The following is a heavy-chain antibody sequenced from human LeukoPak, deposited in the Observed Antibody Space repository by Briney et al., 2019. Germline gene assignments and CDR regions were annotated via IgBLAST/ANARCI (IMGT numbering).Heavy chain of an antibody. J-gene: IGHJ4*02. D-gene: IGHD6-6*01. CDR1: GGSISSSSYY. CDR3: ASGEQLVVSY. CDR2: INHSGST. Sequence: SETLSLTCTVSGGSISSSSYYWGWIRQPPGKVLEWIGEINHSGSTNYNPSLKSRVTISVDTSKNQFSLKLSSVTAADTAVYYCASGEQLVVSYWGQGTLVTVSS. V-gene: IGHV4-39*07.